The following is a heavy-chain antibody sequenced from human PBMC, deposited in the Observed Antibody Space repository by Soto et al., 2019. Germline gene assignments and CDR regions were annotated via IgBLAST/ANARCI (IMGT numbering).Heavy chain of an antibody. CDR3: ARALPVAKGGFHP. J-gene: IGHJ5*02. D-gene: IGHD2-2*01. V-gene: IGHV3-53*02. CDR1: GFTVSNTY. Sequence: EVQLVETGGGLIQPGGSLRLSCAASGFTVSNTYMTWVRQPPGKGLECVSVIYTAGGTNYADSVKGRFIISRDNSKNTLYLQMNSRRAEDTAVYYCARALPVAKGGFHPWGQGTLVTVSS. CDR2: IYTAGGT.